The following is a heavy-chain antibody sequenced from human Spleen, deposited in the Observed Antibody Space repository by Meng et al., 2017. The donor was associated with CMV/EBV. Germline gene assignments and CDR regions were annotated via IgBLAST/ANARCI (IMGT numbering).Heavy chain of an antibody. CDR3: ARPVDTSVGDY. J-gene: IGHJ4*02. CDR1: GFTFSSYG. Sequence: GESLKISCAASGFTFSSYGMNWVRQAPGKGLEWISYIGSGGTIMYYADSVRGRFTISRDDAKRSLYPQMSNLRAEDTATYYCARPVDTSVGDYWGQGTLVTVSS. D-gene: IGHD5-18*01. V-gene: IGHV3-48*04. CDR2: IGSGGTIM.